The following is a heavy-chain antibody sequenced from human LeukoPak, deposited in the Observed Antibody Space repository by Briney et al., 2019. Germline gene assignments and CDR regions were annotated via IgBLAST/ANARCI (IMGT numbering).Heavy chain of an antibody. V-gene: IGHV3-33*01. J-gene: IGHJ4*02. Sequence: PGGSLRLSCAASGFIFSSYAMHWVRQAPGKGLEWVAVIWYDGSKEYYADSVKGRVTISRDNSKNTMYLEVNSQRDEDTAVYYCARGYYDSSGSGFYFDSWGQGTLVTVSS. D-gene: IGHD3-22*01. CDR1: GFIFSSYA. CDR2: IWYDGSKE. CDR3: ARGYYDSSGSGFYFDS.